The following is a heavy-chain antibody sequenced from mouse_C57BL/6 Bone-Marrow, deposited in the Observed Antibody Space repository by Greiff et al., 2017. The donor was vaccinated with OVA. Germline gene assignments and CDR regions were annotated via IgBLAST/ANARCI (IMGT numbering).Heavy chain of an antibody. Sequence: EVHLVESGGGLVKPGGSLKLSCAASGFTFSSYAMSWVRQTPEKRLEWVATISDGGSYTYYPDNVKGRFTISRDNAKNNLYLQMSHLKSEDTAMYYCARDEKVWFAYWGQGTLVTVSA. J-gene: IGHJ3*01. CDR2: ISDGGSYT. CDR3: ARDEKVWFAY. V-gene: IGHV5-4*01. CDR1: GFTFSSYA.